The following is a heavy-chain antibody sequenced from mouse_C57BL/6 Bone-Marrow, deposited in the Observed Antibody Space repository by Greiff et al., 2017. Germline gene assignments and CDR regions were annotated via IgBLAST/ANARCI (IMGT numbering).Heavy chain of an antibody. CDR1: GFTFSDYY. Sequence: EVQGVESGGGLVQPGGSLKLSCAASGFTFSDYYMYWVRQTPEKRLEWVAYISNGGGSTYYPDTVKGRFTISRDNAKNTLYLQMSRLKSEDTAMYYCARHETMVTTDAMDYWGQGTSVTVSS. CDR2: ISNGGGST. CDR3: ARHETMVTTDAMDY. D-gene: IGHD2-2*01. V-gene: IGHV5-12*01. J-gene: IGHJ4*01.